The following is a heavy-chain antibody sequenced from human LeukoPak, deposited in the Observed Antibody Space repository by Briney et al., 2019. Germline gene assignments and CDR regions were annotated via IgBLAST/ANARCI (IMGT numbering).Heavy chain of an antibody. CDR3: VRDSSVIRYFDWLLSYDAFDI. CDR1: GYTFTGYY. V-gene: IGHV1-2*02. J-gene: IGHJ3*02. Sequence: ASVKVSCKASGYTFTGYYMHWVRQAPGQGLEWMGWINPNSGGTNYAQKFQGRVTMTRDTSISTAYMELSRLRSDDTAVYYCVRDSSVIRYFDWLLSYDAFDIWGQGTMVTVSS. D-gene: IGHD3-9*01. CDR2: INPNSGGT.